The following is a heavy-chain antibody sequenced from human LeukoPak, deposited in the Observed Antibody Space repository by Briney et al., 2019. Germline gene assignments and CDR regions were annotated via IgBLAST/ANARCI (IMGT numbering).Heavy chain of an antibody. CDR1: GGSISSDSYY. V-gene: IGHV4-39*01. D-gene: IGHD3-10*01. J-gene: IGHJ4*02. CDR3: ARLAAIRGVVFIDY. CDR2: VLYSGTT. Sequence: PSETLSLTCTVSGGSISSDSYYWGWIRRPPGKGLELIGTVLYSGTTYYNPSLRSRLTISVDTSKNQFSLRLTSVTAADTTVYYCARLAAIRGVVFIDYWGQGALVTVSS.